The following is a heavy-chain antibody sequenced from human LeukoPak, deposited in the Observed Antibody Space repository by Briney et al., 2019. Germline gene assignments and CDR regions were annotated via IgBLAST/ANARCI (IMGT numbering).Heavy chain of an antibody. CDR1: GFTCSSYG. D-gene: IGHD1-26*01. CDR2: IRYDGSNK. V-gene: IGHV3-30*02. CDR3: EKDHRWELEGYYFDY. Sequence: PGGSLRRSCAASGFTCSSYGMHWLRQAPGKGLEWVAFIRYDGSNKYYADSGKGRFTISRDNYKNTLYLKMNRLRAEDTAVYYCEKDHRWELEGYYFDYWGQGTLVTVSS. J-gene: IGHJ4*02.